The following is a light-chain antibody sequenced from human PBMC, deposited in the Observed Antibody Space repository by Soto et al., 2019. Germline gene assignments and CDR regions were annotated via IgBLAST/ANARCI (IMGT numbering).Light chain of an antibody. V-gene: IGKV3-20*01. CDR3: QQYRWAPDT. CDR1: QIVGGDT. CDR2: GAS. J-gene: IGKJ5*01. Sequence: EIVLTQSPGTLSLSPGERATLSCRASQIVGGDTLAWFQQRPGQAPRLVIYGASNRAAGIPDRFSGSGSGTDFTLTVSRLEPEDFAMYYCQQYRWAPDTFGQGTRLEIK.